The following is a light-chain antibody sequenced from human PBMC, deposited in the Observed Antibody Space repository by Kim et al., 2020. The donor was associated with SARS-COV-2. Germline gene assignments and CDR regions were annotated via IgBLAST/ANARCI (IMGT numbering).Light chain of an antibody. Sequence: AYVGKRVTITCRASQNINIWVAWYQQKPGRAPKLLISKASSLESGAPSRFSGGGSATEFTLTISSLQPDDFGIYYCQQYEAYPLTFGGGTKVDIK. J-gene: IGKJ4*01. CDR2: KAS. CDR1: QNINIW. CDR3: QQYEAYPLT. V-gene: IGKV1-5*03.